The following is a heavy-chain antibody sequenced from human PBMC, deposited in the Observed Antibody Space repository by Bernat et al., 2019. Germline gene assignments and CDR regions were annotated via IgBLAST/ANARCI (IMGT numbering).Heavy chain of an antibody. V-gene: IGHV3-30-3*01. Sequence: QVQLVESGGGVVQPGRSLRLSCAASGFTFSNYAMHWVRQAPGEGLEWVAVIPYDGSNEYYAESVKGRFTISRDNSKNTLYLQMNSLRAEDTAVYYCAREMGGTIGFDSWGQGTLVTVSS. CDR2: IPYDGSNE. CDR3: AREMGGTIGFDS. D-gene: IGHD3-3*01. CDR1: GFTFSNYA. J-gene: IGHJ4*02.